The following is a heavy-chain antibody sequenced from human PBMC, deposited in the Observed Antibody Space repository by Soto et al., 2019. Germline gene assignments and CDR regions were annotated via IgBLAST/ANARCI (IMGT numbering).Heavy chain of an antibody. Sequence: GGSLRLSCAASGFTFSSYSMNWVRQAPGKGLEWVSSIISSSSYIYYADSVKGRFTISRDNAKNSLYLQMNSLRAEDTAVYYYARDLTGMITFGGVIVPNWFDPWGQGTLVTVSS. D-gene: IGHD3-16*02. V-gene: IGHV3-21*01. CDR3: ARDLTGMITFGGVIVPNWFDP. CDR2: IISSSSYI. CDR1: GFTFSSYS. J-gene: IGHJ5*02.